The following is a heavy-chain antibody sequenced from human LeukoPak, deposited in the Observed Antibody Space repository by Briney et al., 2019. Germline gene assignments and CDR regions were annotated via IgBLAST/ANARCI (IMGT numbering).Heavy chain of an antibody. D-gene: IGHD2-2*03. CDR2: IRPEGTTT. CDR1: GFTFSTYW. J-gene: IGHJ4*02. Sequence: GESLRLSCAASGFTFSTYWMHWVRQAPGKGLVWVSRIRPEGTTTAYADSVKGRFTISRDNAKNTLFLQMNSLSAEDTAVYYCARDLGWILFDYWGQGTLVTVSS. V-gene: IGHV3-74*03. CDR3: ARDLGWILFDY.